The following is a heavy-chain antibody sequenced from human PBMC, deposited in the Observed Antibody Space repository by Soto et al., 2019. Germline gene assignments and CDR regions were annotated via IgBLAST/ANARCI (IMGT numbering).Heavy chain of an antibody. CDR3: ARASGGNSGWGHWSDP. D-gene: IGHD2-21*02. V-gene: IGHV4-38-2*01. CDR1: GYSISSGYY. J-gene: IGHJ5*02. Sequence: SETLSLTCAVSGYSISSGYYWGWIRQPPGRGLEWIGSISHSGTTYYNPSLRSRVTISIDTSNNQFSLTLSSVTAADTAVYYCARASGGNSGWGHWSDPWGQGTLVTVSS. CDR2: ISHSGTT.